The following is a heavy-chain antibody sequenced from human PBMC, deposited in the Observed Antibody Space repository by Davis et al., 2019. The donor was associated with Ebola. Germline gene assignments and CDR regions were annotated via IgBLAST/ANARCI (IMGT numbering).Heavy chain of an antibody. J-gene: IGHJ5*02. V-gene: IGHV3-30*18. CDR1: GFTFSSYG. D-gene: IGHD6-13*01. Sequence: GESLKISCAASGFTFSSYGMHWVRQAPGKGLEWVAVISYDGSNKYYADSVKGRFTISRDNSKNTLYLQMNSLRAEDTAVYYCAKFAVDGSSWYIPWGQGTLVTVSS. CDR3: AKFAVDGSSWYIP. CDR2: ISYDGSNK.